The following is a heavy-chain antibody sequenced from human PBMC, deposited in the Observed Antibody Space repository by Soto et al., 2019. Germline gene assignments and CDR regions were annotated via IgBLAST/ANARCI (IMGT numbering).Heavy chain of an antibody. CDR2: FYYGANT. D-gene: IGHD2-21*02. Sequence: QVQLQESGPGLVKPSETLSLTCTVSGDSISSSDYYWGWIRQPPGKGLEWIGSFYYGANTYYNPSLKSRVTISVDASKNQFSLKLSSVTAADTALFFCVRFSGNDFWVFDSWGQGTLVTVSS. V-gene: IGHV4-39*01. CDR1: GDSISSSDYY. J-gene: IGHJ4*02. CDR3: VRFSGNDFWVFDS.